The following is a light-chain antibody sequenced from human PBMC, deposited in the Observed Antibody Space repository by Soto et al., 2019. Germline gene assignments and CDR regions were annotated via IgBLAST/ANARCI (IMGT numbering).Light chain of an antibody. J-gene: IGLJ1*01. CDR3: QVWDSSSDHYV. Sequence: SYELTQPPSVSVAPGQTARISCGGNDIASKSVHWSQQKPGQAPVLVVYDDNDRPSGIPERFSGSNSGDTATLTISRVEAGDEADYYCQVWDSSSDHYVFGSGTKVTAL. V-gene: IGLV3-21*02. CDR2: DDN. CDR1: DIASKS.